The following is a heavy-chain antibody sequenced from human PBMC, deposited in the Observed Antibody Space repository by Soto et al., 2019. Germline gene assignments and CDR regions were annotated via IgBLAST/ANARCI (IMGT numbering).Heavy chain of an antibody. D-gene: IGHD2-21*02. CDR1: GGSFSTDGHY. CDR3: ARDRCSGGDCYLGY. J-gene: IGHJ4*02. V-gene: IGHV4-31*03. CDR2: IFGSGSP. Sequence: PSETLSLTCTVSGGSFSTDGHYWTWIRQPPGKGLEWLGFIFGSGSPYYNPSLWGRVSISVDTSKNQSSLTLTSVTAADTAVYYCARDRCSGGDCYLGYWGQGTLVTVSS.